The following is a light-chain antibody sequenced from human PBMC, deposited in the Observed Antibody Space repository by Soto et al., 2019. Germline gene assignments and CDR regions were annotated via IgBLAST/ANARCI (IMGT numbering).Light chain of an antibody. CDR2: GAT. CDR1: QDIINY. V-gene: IGKV1-17*03. Sequence: DIQMTQSPSAVSASVGDRVTITCRTSQDIINYLVWFQQKPGKVPERLIYGATNLQSGVPSRFSGSGSGTEFTLTISSLRPEDFATYYCLQHNRYPWTFGQGTKVE. CDR3: LQHNRYPWT. J-gene: IGKJ1*01.